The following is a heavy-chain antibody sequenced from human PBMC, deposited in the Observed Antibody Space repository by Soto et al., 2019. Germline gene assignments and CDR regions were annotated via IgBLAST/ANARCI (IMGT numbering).Heavy chain of an antibody. J-gene: IGHJ6*03. V-gene: IGHV3-9*01. CDR1: GFTFDDYA. D-gene: IGHD4-17*01. CDR3: AKDINGAYYYYMDV. Sequence: QPGGSLRLSCAASGFTFDDYAMHWVRQAPGKGLEWVSGISWNSGSIGYADSVKGRFTISRDNAKNSLYLQMNSLRAEDTALYYCAKDINGAYYYYMDVRGKGTKVTVSS. CDR2: ISWNSGSI.